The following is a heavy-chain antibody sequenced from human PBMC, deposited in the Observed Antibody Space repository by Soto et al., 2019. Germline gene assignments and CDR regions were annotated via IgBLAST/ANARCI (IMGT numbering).Heavy chain of an antibody. J-gene: IGHJ4*01. Sequence: QVQLVESGGGVVQPGRSLRLSCAGSGYKFGSHGLHWVRRASGKGLEWLAVVLYDGSNAYYADSVKGRFTVSKDNSITTAYLQMNSLWGGDTAVYYCVRTIGYRPHYWGHGTLVTVSS. CDR3: VRTIGYRPHY. V-gene: IGHV3-33*03. CDR2: VLYDGSNA. D-gene: IGHD3-16*02. CDR1: GYKFGSHG.